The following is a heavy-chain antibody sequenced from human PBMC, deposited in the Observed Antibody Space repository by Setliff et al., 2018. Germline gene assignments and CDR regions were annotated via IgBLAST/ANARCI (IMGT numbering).Heavy chain of an antibody. V-gene: IGHV1-3*01. CDR3: AREVLPLVREEAFHI. CDR2: INAGNGNT. CDR1: GYSFAKYA. Sequence: GASVKVSCKASGYSFAKYALHWVRQAPGQRLEWMGWINAGNGNTKCSQNFQGRVTITRDTSASTAYVELSSLRSEDTAVYYCAREVLPLVREEAFHIWGQGTMVTVSS. D-gene: IGHD2-2*01. J-gene: IGHJ3*02.